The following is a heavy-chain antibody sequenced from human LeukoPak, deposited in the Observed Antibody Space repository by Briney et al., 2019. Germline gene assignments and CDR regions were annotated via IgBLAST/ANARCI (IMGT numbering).Heavy chain of an antibody. CDR3: TTDPGRYFDWPYNWFDP. V-gene: IGHV3-30*04. Sequence: PGGSLRLSCAASGFTFSSYAMHWVRQAPGKGLEWVAVISKDGSNKYYADSVKGRFTLSRDNSKNTLYLQMNSLKTEDTAVYYCTTDPGRYFDWPYNWFDPWGQGTLVTVSS. CDR1: GFTFSSYA. D-gene: IGHD3-9*01. J-gene: IGHJ5*02. CDR2: ISKDGSNK.